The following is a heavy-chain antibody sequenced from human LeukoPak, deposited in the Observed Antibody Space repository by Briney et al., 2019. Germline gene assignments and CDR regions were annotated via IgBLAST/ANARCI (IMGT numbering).Heavy chain of an antibody. CDR1: GYTLTELS. Sequence: GASVKVSCEVSGYTLTELSMHWVRQAPGKGLEWRGGFDPEDCETIYAQKFQRRVTRTEDTSTDPAYMELSSLRCEDTAVYYCATLRITMIVVVTSPYAFDIWGQGTMVTVSS. D-gene: IGHD3-22*01. V-gene: IGHV1-24*01. J-gene: IGHJ3*02. CDR3: ATLRITMIVVVTSPYAFDI. CDR2: FDPEDCET.